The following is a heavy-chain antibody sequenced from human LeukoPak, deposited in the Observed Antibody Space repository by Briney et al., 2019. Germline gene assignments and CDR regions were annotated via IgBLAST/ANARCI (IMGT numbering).Heavy chain of an antibody. V-gene: IGHV4-34*01. J-gene: IGHJ5*02. CDR2: INYSGTT. CDR3: AKGARSNRYNLNGLINWFDP. CDR1: GGSLSGYH. Sequence: PSETLSLTCAVYGGSLSGYHWTWLRQPPGKGLEWIGEINYSGTTNYNPSLTSRVTMSADTSKNQFSLKLSSMTAADTAVYYCAKGARSNRYNLNGLINWFDPWGQGTLVTVSS. D-gene: IGHD1-20*01.